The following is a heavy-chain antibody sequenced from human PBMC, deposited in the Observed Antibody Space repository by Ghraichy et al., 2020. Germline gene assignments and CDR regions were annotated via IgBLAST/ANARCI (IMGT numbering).Heavy chain of an antibody. CDR2: IKSDGSDI. V-gene: IGHV3-7*01. J-gene: IGHJ4*02. D-gene: IGHD4-17*01. Sequence: GSLRLSCAASGFSFSRHWMSWVRQAPGKGLEWVASIKSDGSDIFYVDSVRGRFTISRDNAKNSVSLEMNSLRVEDTAVYYCARDPYGDYKYGGTDYWGQGTLVSVSS. CDR1: GFSFSRHW. CDR3: ARDPYGDYKYGGTDY.